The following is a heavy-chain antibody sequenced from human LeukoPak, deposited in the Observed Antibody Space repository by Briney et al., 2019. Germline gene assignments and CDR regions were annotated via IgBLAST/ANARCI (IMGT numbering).Heavy chain of an antibody. J-gene: IGHJ4*02. D-gene: IGHD5-24*01. Sequence: GGSLRLSCAASGFTFSSYSMNWVRQAPGKGLEWVSSISSSSSYIYYADSVKGRFTISRDNAKNSLYLQMNSLRAEDTAVYYCVRYLGRWLQLLVYWGQGTLVTVSS. CDR3: VRYLGRWLQLLVY. CDR1: GFTFSSYS. V-gene: IGHV3-21*01. CDR2: ISSSSSYI.